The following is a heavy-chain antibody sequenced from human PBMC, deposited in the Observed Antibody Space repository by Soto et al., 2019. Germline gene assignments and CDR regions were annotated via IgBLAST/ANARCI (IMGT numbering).Heavy chain of an antibody. V-gene: IGHV3-9*01. CDR3: AKDLDPSPPYYDSSGYYFDY. D-gene: IGHD3-22*01. Sequence: EVQLVESGGGLVQPGRSLRLSCAASGFTFDDYAMHWVRQAPGKGLEWVSGISWNSGSIGYADSVKGRFTISRDNAKNTLYLQMNSLRAEDTAVYYCAKDLDPSPPYYDSSGYYFDYWGQGTLVTVSS. J-gene: IGHJ4*02. CDR2: ISWNSGSI. CDR1: GFTFDDYA.